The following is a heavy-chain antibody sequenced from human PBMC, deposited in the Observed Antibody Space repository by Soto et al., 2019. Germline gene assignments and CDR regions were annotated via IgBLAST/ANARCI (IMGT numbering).Heavy chain of an antibody. CDR3: ARDSPIGGMDV. V-gene: IGHV4-61*01. Sequence: PSETLSLTCTASGGSVSSGSYYWSWIRQPPGKGLEWIGYIYHSGSTNYNPSLKSRVTISVDTSKNQFSLKLSSVTAADTAVYYCARDSPIGGMDVWGQGTTVTVSS. J-gene: IGHJ6*02. CDR2: IYHSGST. CDR1: GGSVSSGSYY.